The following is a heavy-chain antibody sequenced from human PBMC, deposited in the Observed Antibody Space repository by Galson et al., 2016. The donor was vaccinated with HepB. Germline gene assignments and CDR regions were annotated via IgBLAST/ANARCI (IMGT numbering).Heavy chain of an antibody. Sequence: SVKVSCKASGYTFTSYYLHWVRQAPGQGLEWMGMINVSGGSATQYAQKFQGRVTMTRDTSTTTVYMDLSSLRSEDTAVYYCAREWPHTFNFDYWGQGTLVTVAS. D-gene: IGHD3-16*01. CDR3: AREWPHTFNFDY. V-gene: IGHV1-46*01. J-gene: IGHJ4*02. CDR2: INVSGGSA. CDR1: GYTFTSYY.